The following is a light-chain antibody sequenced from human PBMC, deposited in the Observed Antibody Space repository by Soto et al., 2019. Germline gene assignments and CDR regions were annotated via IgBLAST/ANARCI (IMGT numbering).Light chain of an antibody. V-gene: IGKV3-20*01. Sequence: EIVLTQSPGTLSLSPGERATLYCRASQSVGRNFLAWYQQKPGQAPRLLIYEASSRATGIPDRFSGSGSGTDFTLTISRLEPEDFVVYYCQQYASSPRTFGGGTKVEIK. CDR3: QQYASSPRT. CDR2: EAS. CDR1: QSVGRNF. J-gene: IGKJ4*01.